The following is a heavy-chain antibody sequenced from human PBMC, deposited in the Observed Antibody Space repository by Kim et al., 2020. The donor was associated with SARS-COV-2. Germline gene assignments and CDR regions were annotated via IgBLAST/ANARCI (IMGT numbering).Heavy chain of an antibody. V-gene: IGHV1-46*01. CDR3: ARGSSPAGGYFDY. D-gene: IGHD6-13*01. Sequence: YAQKFQGRVTMTRDTSTSTVYMELSSLRSEDTAVYYCARGSSPAGGYFDYWGQGTLVTVSS. J-gene: IGHJ4*02.